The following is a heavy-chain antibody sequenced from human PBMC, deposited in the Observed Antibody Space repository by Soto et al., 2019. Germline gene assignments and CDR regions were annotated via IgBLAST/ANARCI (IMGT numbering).Heavy chain of an antibody. J-gene: IGHJ5*02. Sequence: ASVKVSCKASGYTFTSYGISWVRQAPGQGLEWMGWISAYNGNTNYAQKLQGRVTMTTDTSTSTAYMELRSPRSDDTAVYYCASGVVVAASPWFDPWGQGTLVTVSS. CDR2: ISAYNGNT. V-gene: IGHV1-18*01. CDR3: ASGVVVAASPWFDP. D-gene: IGHD2-15*01. CDR1: GYTFTSYG.